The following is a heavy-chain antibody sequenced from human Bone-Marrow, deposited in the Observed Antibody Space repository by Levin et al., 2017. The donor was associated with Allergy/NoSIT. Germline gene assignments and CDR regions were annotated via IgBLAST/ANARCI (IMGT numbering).Heavy chain of an antibody. D-gene: IGHD3-22*01. Sequence: SETLSLTCTVSGGSIGSSDYYWSWIRQTPGKGLEWIGCIYYLGHTYYDRSLKSRVAISVDTSKNQLSLKLRSVTAADTAVYYCARGGMYYHDSSGYPFDVWGQGTQVTVSS. J-gene: IGHJ4*02. CDR1: GGSIGSSDYY. V-gene: IGHV4-30-4*01. CDR2: IYYLGHT. CDR3: ARGGMYYHDSSGYPFDV.